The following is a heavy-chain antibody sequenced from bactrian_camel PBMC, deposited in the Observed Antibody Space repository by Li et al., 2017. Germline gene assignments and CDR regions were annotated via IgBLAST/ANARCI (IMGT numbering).Heavy chain of an antibody. CDR2: HSWHGRAT. V-gene: IGHV3S60*01. CDR1: GYSSGNHY. Sequence: HVQLVESGGGSVQAGGSLRLSCVASGYSSGNHYMGWFRQAPGQEREGVLCHSWHGRATYYADSVKGRFTVSRDDAGDKLYLQMDRLKPEDTGTYYCAAVGGSCWLAARLNYRFFFPGQGTQVTVS. J-gene: IGHJ4*01. D-gene: IGHD6*01.